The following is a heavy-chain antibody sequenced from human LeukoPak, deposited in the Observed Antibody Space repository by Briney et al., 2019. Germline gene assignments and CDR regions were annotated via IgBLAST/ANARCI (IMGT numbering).Heavy chain of an antibody. CDR1: GFTFSSYA. J-gene: IGHJ4*02. CDR2: ISYDGSNK. D-gene: IGHD5-24*01. V-gene: IGHV3-30*15. Sequence: SGGSLRLSCAASGFTFSSYAMHWVRQAPGKGLEWVAVISYDGSNKYYADSVKGRFTISRDNSKNTLYLQMSSLRAKDTAVYYCARGRWTFDYWGQGTLVTVSS. CDR3: ARGRWTFDY.